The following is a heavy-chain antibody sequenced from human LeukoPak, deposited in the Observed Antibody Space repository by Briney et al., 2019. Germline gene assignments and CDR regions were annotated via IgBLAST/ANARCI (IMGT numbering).Heavy chain of an antibody. D-gene: IGHD5-24*01. J-gene: IGHJ4*02. V-gene: IGHV4-61*02. Sequence: SETLCLTCTVSGGSIYSGSYYWSWIRQPAGKGLEWIGRIYTSGSTNYNPSLKSRVTISVDTSKNQFSLKLSSVTAADTAVYYCARDRRDGYNLYYFDLWGQGTLVTVSS. CDR3: ARDRRDGYNLYYFDL. CDR2: IYTSGST. CDR1: GGSIYSGSYY.